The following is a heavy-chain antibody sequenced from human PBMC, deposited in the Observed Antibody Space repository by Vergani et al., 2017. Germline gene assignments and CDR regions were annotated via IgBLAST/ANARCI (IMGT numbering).Heavy chain of an antibody. J-gene: IGHJ6*02. Sequence: EVQLVESGGGLVQPGGSLRLSCAASGFTVSSNYMSWVRQAPGKGLEWVSVIYSGGSTYYADSVKGRVTISEDNSKSTLYLQMNSLRADDTAVYYCAREDGDYVGEYGMDVWGQGTTVTVSS. V-gene: IGHV3-66*02. D-gene: IGHD4-17*01. CDR3: AREDGDYVGEYGMDV. CDR1: GFTVSSNY. CDR2: IYSGGST.